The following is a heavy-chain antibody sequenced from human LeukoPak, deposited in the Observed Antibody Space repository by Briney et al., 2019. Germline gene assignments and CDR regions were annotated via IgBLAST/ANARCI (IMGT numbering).Heavy chain of an antibody. CDR2: ISYDGSNK. D-gene: IGHD2-8*01. Sequence: GGSLRLSCAASGFPFSSYGMHWVRQAPGKGLEWVAVISYDGSNKYYADSVKGRFTISRDNSKNTLYLQMNSLRAEDTAVYYCAKDHQGDIVLMVYAIDYWGQGTLVTVSS. J-gene: IGHJ4*02. V-gene: IGHV3-30*18. CDR1: GFPFSSYG. CDR3: AKDHQGDIVLMVYAIDY.